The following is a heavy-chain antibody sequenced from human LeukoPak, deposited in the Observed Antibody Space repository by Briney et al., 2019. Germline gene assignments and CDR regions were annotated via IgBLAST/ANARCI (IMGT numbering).Heavy chain of an antibody. V-gene: IGHV4-34*01. CDR3: ARGRSLGPFDY. CDR2: INHSGST. CDR1: GGSFSGYY. Sequence: SSETLSLTCAVYGGSFSGYYWSWIRQPPGKGLEWIGEINHSGSTNYNPSLKSRVTISVDTSKNQFSLKLSSVTAADTAVYYCARGRSLGPFDYWGQGTLVTVSS. J-gene: IGHJ4*02.